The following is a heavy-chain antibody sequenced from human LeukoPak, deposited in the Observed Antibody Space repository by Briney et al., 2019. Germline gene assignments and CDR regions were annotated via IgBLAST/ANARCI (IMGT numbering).Heavy chain of an antibody. CDR1: GGSISSYY. CDR3: ARETTVTPGAFDI. V-gene: IGHV4-59*01. D-gene: IGHD4-17*01. J-gene: IGHJ3*02. CDR2: IYYSGST. Sequence: SETLSLTCTVSGGSISSYYWSWIRQPPGKGLEWIGYIYYSGSTNYNPSLKSRVTISVDTFKNQFSLKLSSVTAADTAVYYCARETTVTPGAFDIWGQGTMVTVSS.